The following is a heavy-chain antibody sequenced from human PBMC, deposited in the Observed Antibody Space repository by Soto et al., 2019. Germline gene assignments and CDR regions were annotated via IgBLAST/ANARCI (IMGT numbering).Heavy chain of an antibody. J-gene: IGHJ6*02. V-gene: IGHV3-23*01. Sequence: SGGSLRLSCAASGFTFSSYAMSWVRQAPGKGLEWVSAISGSGGSTYYADSVKGRFTISRDNSKNTLYLQMNSLRAEDTAVYYCAKADTAMVTFGMDVWGQGTTVTVSS. CDR1: GFTFSSYA. CDR2: ISGSGGST. CDR3: AKADTAMVTFGMDV. D-gene: IGHD5-18*01.